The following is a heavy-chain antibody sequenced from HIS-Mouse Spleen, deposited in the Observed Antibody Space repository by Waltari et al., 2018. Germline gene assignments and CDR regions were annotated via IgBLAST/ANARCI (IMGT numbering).Heavy chain of an antibody. CDR2: IFYSWGT. J-gene: IGHJ2*01. Sequence: QLQLQESGPGLVKPSETLSLTCTVSGGSISSSSYYWGWIRQPPGTGLEWIWSIFYSWGTYYNPALKSRATISVDTSKNQFSLKLSSVTAADTAVYYCAREIPYSSSWYDWYFDLWGRGTLVTVSS. CDR3: AREIPYSSSWYDWYFDL. CDR1: GGSISSSSYY. D-gene: IGHD6-13*01. V-gene: IGHV4-39*07.